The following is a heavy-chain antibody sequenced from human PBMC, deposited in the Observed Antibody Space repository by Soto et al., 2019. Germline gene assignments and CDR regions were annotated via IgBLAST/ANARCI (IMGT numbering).Heavy chain of an antibody. CDR2: INHSGST. D-gene: IGHD6-13*01. Sequence: SETLSLTCAVYGGSFSGYYWSWIRQPPGKGLEWIGEINHSGSTNYNPSLKSRVTISVDTSKNQFSLKLSSVTAADTAVYYCARARGMGQQLVRRPGTFDYWGQGTLVTVSS. CDR1: GGSFSGYY. V-gene: IGHV4-34*01. J-gene: IGHJ4*02. CDR3: ARARGMGQQLVRRPGTFDY.